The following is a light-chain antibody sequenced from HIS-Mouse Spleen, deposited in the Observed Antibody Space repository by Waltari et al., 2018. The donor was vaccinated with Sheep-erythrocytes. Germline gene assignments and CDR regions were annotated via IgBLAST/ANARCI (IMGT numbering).Light chain of an antibody. CDR1: ISDVGGYNY. Sequence: QSALTQPRSVSGSPGQSVTIPCTGTISDVGGYNYVSWYQQHPGKAPKLMIYDVSKRPSGVPDRFSGSKSGNTASLTISGLQAEDEADYYCCSYAGSYNYVFGTGTKVTVL. CDR2: DVS. J-gene: IGLJ1*01. V-gene: IGLV2-11*01. CDR3: CSYAGSYNYV.